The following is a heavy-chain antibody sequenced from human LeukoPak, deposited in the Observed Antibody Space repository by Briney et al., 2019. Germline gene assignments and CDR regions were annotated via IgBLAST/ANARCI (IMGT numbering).Heavy chain of an antibody. CDR1: GFTFSSYG. D-gene: IGHD3-22*01. J-gene: IGHJ4*02. Sequence: GGSLRLSCAASGFTFSSYGMHWVRQAPGKGLEWVAVIWYDGSNKYYADSVKGRFTISRDNSKNTLYLQMNSLRAEDTAVYYCARVPRGVVVVISDWGQGTLVTVSS. V-gene: IGHV3-33*01. CDR2: IWYDGSNK. CDR3: ARVPRGVVVVISD.